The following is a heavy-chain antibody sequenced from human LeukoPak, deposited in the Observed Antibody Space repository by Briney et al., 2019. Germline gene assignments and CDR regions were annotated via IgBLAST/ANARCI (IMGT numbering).Heavy chain of an antibody. CDR3: ARGRPHGNDY. CDR1: GFTFSSYW. V-gene: IGHV3-74*01. Sequence: GGSLRLSCAASGFTFSSYWMNWVRKAPGKGLVWVSRIASDGSSTTYADSVKGRFSISRDNAKNTLYLQMNSLRVEDTAVYYCARGRPHGNDYWGQGTLVTVSS. CDR2: IASDGSST. D-gene: IGHD4-23*01. J-gene: IGHJ4*02.